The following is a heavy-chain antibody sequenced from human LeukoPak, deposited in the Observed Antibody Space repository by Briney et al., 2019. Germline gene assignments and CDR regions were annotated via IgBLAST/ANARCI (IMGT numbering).Heavy chain of an antibody. D-gene: IGHD3-3*01. CDR2: IYSGGST. V-gene: IGHV3-53*01. Sequence: GGSLRLSCAASGFTVSSNYMSWVRQAPGKGLEWVSVIYSGGSTYYADSVKGRFTISRDNSKNTLYLQMNSLRAEDTAVYYCARAYPDFYDFWSGYSAPHAFDIWGQGTMVTVSS. CDR1: GFTVSSNY. CDR3: ARAYPDFYDFWSGYSAPHAFDI. J-gene: IGHJ3*02.